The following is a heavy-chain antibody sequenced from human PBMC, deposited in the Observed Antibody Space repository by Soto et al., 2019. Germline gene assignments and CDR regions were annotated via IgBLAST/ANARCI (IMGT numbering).Heavy chain of an antibody. Sequence: GASVKVSCKASGYTFTGYYMHWVRQAPGQGLEWMGWINPNSGGTNYAQKFQGWVTMTRDTSISTAYMELSRLRSDDTAVYYCARDSQGYCSGGSCPGDYYGMDVWGQGTTVTVSS. D-gene: IGHD2-15*01. CDR1: GYTFTGYY. V-gene: IGHV1-2*04. CDR2: INPNSGGT. CDR3: ARDSQGYCSGGSCPGDYYGMDV. J-gene: IGHJ6*02.